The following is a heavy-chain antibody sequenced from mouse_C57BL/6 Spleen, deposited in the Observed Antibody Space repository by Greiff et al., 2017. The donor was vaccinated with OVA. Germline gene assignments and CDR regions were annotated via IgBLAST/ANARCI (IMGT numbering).Heavy chain of an antibody. V-gene: IGHV1-52*01. CDR1: GYTFTSYW. Sequence: VQLQQPGAELVRPGSSVKLSCTASGYTFTSYWMHWVKQRPIQGLDWIGNIDPSDSETHYTPKFKDKATLTVDKSSSTAYMQLSSLTSEDSAVYYCARSSLTGSFDYWGQGTTLTVSS. J-gene: IGHJ2*01. CDR2: IDPSDSET. D-gene: IGHD4-1*01. CDR3: ARSSLTGSFDY.